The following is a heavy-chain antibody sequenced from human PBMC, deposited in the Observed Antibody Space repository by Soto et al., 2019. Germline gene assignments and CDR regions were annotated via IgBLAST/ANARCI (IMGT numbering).Heavy chain of an antibody. Sequence: EVQLVESGGGLVQPGGSLRLSCAASGFTVSSYYMSWVRQAPGNGLEWVSIIHRGGNTYYADSVKGRFTISRDNSNNMLFLQMNRLRADDTAVYYCARDPGYGLPFLEYLFHRGQGTLVTVSS. V-gene: IGHV3-66*01. CDR2: IHRGGNT. CDR3: ARDPGYGLPFLEYLFH. J-gene: IGHJ4*02. CDR1: GFTVSSYY. D-gene: IGHD3-3*01.